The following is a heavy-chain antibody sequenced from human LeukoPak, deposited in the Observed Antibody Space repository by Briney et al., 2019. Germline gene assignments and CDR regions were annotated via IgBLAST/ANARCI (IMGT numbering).Heavy chain of an antibody. V-gene: IGHV3-23*01. CDR2: VSGSGGGT. D-gene: IGHD2-15*01. CDR3: ANLRGRGAYACSGASCYSY. CDR1: GFTFSSYA. J-gene: IGHJ4*02. Sequence: GGSLRLSCAASGFTFSSYAMSWVRQAPGKGLEWVSGVSGSGGGTYYTDSVKGRFTISRDNSKNTLFLQMNSLRVEDTAVYYCANLRGRGAYACSGASCYSYWGQGTLVTVSP.